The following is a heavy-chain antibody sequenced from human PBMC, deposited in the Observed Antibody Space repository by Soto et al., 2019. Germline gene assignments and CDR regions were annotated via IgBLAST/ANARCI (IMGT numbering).Heavy chain of an antibody. D-gene: IGHD2-8*01. CDR2: IYYSGST. J-gene: IGHJ6*03. CDR3: ARHENGHYYYMDV. CDR1: GGSISSSSYY. V-gene: IGHV4-39*01. Sequence: QLQLQESGPGLVKPSETLSLTCTVSGGSISSSSYYWGWIRQPPGKGLEWIGSIYYSGSTYYNPSLKSRVTISVDTSKNQFSLKLSSVTAADTAVYYCARHENGHYYYMDVWGKGTTVTVSS.